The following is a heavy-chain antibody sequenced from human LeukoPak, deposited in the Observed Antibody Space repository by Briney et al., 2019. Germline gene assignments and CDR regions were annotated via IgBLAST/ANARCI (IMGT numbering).Heavy chain of an antibody. Sequence: GGSLRLSCAASGFTFSSYSMNWVRQAPGKGLEWVSYISSSSSTIYYADSVKGRFTISRDNAKNTLFLKMNSLRPEDTGVHYCAGEGGDCTNGVCLTYFDYWGQGTLVTVSP. CDR1: GFTFSSYS. CDR3: AGEGGDCTNGVCLTYFDY. D-gene: IGHD2-8*01. J-gene: IGHJ4*02. CDR2: ISSSSSTI. V-gene: IGHV3-48*04.